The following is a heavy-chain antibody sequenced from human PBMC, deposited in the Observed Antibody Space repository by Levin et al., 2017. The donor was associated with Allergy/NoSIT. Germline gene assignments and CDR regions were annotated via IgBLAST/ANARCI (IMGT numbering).Heavy chain of an antibody. CDR3: AKGDNVYYFDY. CDR1: GFTFSSYG. D-gene: IGHD1-1*01. V-gene: IGHV3-30*18. Sequence: SCAASGFTFSSYGMHWVRQAPGKGLEWVAVISYDGSNKYYADSVKGRFTISRDNSKNTLYLQMNSLRAEDTAVYYCAKGDNVYYFDYWGQGTLVTVSS. CDR2: ISYDGSNK. J-gene: IGHJ4*02.